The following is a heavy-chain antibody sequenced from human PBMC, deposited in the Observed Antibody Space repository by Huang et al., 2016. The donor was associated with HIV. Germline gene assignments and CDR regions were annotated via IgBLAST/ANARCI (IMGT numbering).Heavy chain of an antibody. CDR3: ARGLGPAAWFDP. CDR1: GYTFTSYD. D-gene: IGHD6-25*01. J-gene: IGHJ5*02. CDR2: MNPLSGNT. Sequence: QVQLVQSGAEVKKPGASVRVSCKASGYTFTSYDINWVRQASGQGLGWMGWMNPLSGNTGYAPKSQGRVTMPGNPSISVAYMELRSLRSEDTAVYYCARGLGPAAWFDPWGQGTLVTVSS. V-gene: IGHV1-8*01.